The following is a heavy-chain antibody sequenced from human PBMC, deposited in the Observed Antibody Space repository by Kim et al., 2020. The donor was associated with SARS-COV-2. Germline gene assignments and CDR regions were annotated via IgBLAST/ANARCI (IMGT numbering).Heavy chain of an antibody. CDR3: TRHPSWFDP. Sequence: GGSLRLSCAASGFTFSGSAMHWVRQASGKGLEWVGRIRSKANSYATAYAASVKGRFTISRDDSKNTAYLQMNSLKTEDTAVYYCTRHPSWFDPWGQGTLATVSS. CDR1: GFTFSGSA. J-gene: IGHJ5*02. CDR2: IRSKANSYAT. V-gene: IGHV3-73*01.